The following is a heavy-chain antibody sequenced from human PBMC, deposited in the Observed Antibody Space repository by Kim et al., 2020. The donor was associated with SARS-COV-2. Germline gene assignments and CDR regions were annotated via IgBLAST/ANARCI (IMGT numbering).Heavy chain of an antibody. CDR1: GFTFSSYA. J-gene: IGHJ6*02. CDR2: IIGSGGSP. D-gene: IGHD3-9*01. Sequence: WGSLRLSCAASGFTFSSYAMSWVRHAPGKGREWVSAIIGSGGSPYYADSVKGRFTISRDNSKNTLYLQMNSLRAEDTAVYDCSLETYYDILTGYADGMDGWGQGTTVTVSS. V-gene: IGHV3-23*01. CDR3: SLETYYDILTGYADGMDG.